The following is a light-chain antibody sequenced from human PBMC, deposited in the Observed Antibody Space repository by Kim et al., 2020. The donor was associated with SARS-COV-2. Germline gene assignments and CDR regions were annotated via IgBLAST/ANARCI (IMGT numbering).Light chain of an antibody. J-gene: IGKJ1*01. CDR2: KAS. Sequence: DIQMTQSPSTLSASVGDRVTITCRASQSISNLLAWYQQKPGKAPKVLIYKASTLESGVPSRFSGSGSGTEFTLTINSLEVDDFATYYCQQYNTNSPWTFGQGTKVEI. CDR3: QQYNTNSPWT. CDR1: QSISNL. V-gene: IGKV1-5*03.